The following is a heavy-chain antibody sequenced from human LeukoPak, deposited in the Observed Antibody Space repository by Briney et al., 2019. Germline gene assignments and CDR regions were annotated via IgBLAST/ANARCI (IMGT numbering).Heavy chain of an antibody. J-gene: IGHJ6*02. CDR1: GYTFTSYG. V-gene: IGHV1-18*01. D-gene: IGHD5-18*01. CDR3: ATPNGYSYYYYYYGMDV. CDR2: ISAYNGNT. Sequence: GASVKVSCKASGYTFTSYGISWVRQAPGQGLEWMGWISAYNGNTNYAQKLQGRVTMTTDTSTSTAYMELRSLRPEDTAVYYCATPNGYSYYYYYYGMDVWGQGTTVTVSS.